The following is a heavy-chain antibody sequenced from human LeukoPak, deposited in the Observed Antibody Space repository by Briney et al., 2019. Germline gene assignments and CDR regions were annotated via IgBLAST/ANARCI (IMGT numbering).Heavy chain of an antibody. D-gene: IGHD6-6*01. CDR1: GGSISSYY. CDR2: IYYSGST. V-gene: IGHV4-59*01. CDR3: ARSMAQLDAFDY. J-gene: IGHJ4*02. Sequence: PSETLSLTCTVSGGSISSYYWSWIRQPPGKGLEWIGYIYYSGSTNYNPSLKSRVTISVDTSKNQFSLKLSSVTAADTAVYYCARSMAQLDAFDYWGQGTLVTVSS.